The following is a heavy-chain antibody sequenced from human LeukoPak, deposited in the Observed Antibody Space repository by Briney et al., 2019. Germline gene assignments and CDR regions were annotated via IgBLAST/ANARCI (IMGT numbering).Heavy chain of an antibody. CDR1: GGSISSRSYY. CDR2: IFYSGST. Sequence: SETLSLTCTVSGGSISSRSYYWGWLRQPPGKGLEWIASIFYSGSTYHNPSLKSRVTISVDTSKSQFSLKLSSVTAADTAVYYCARDAVVPAAHYYYYGMDVWGQGTTVTVSS. D-gene: IGHD2-2*01. J-gene: IGHJ6*02. V-gene: IGHV4-39*07. CDR3: ARDAVVPAAHYYYYGMDV.